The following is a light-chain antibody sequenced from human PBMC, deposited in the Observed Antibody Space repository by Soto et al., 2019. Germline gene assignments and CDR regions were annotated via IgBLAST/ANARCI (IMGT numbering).Light chain of an antibody. CDR3: QQYDSSSWT. Sequence: DIQMTQSPSTLSASVGDRVTITCRASQSISSWLAWYQQKPGKAPKLLIYDASSLESGVPSRFSGSGSGTEFTLPISSLQTDDFASYYCQQYDSSSWTFGQGTKVEIK. CDR1: QSISSW. V-gene: IGKV1-5*01. J-gene: IGKJ1*01. CDR2: DAS.